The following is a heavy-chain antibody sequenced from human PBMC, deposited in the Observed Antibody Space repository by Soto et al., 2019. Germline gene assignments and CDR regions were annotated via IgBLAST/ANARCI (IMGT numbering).Heavy chain of an antibody. J-gene: IGHJ6*02. Sequence: SVKVSCKASGGTFSSYAISWGRQAPGQGLEWMGGIIPIFGTANYAQKFQGRVTITADESTSTAYMELSSLRSEDTAVYYCARDRGTMVRGVSYYYYYGMDVWGQGTTVTVSS. CDR1: GGTFSSYA. D-gene: IGHD3-10*01. V-gene: IGHV1-69*13. CDR2: IIPIFGTA. CDR3: ARDRGTMVRGVSYYYYYGMDV.